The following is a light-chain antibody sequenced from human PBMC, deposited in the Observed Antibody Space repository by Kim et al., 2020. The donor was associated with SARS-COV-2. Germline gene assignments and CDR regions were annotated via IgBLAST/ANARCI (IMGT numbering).Light chain of an antibody. CDR1: SSNIGSNT. CDR3: AAWDDSLNGWV. Sequence: ELTQPPSASGTPGQRVTISCSGSSSNIGSNTVNWYQQLPATAPQLLVYSNNQRPSGVRARFSGSKSGTSASLVISGLQSEDEADYYCAAWDDSLNGWVFGGGTQLTVL. J-gene: IGLJ3*02. V-gene: IGLV1-44*01. CDR2: SNN.